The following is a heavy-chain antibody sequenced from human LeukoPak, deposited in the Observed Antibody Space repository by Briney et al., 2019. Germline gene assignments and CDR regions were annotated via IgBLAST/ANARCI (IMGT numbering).Heavy chain of an antibody. D-gene: IGHD3-22*01. J-gene: IGHJ4*02. Sequence: SETLSLTCAVYGGSFSGYYWSWIRQPPGKGLEWIGEINHSGSTNYNPSLKSRVTISVDTSKNQLSLKLSSVTAADTAVYYCASFYDSSGYQDYWGQGTLVTVSS. CDR3: ASFYDSSGYQDY. V-gene: IGHV4-34*01. CDR1: GGSFSGYY. CDR2: INHSGST.